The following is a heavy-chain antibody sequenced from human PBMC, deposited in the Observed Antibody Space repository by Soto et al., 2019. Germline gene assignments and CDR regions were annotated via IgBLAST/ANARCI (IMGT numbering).Heavy chain of an antibody. Sequence: SXKVSCKAAGYTXSSYGRGWVRQAPGQGLEWIGWIIAYNGNTKYAQKVQERFTMTTDTPTNTAYMELRSMRSEDTAVYYCVREEEVLRGVVSLDYWGQGTLGTVSS. D-gene: IGHD3-10*01. V-gene: IGHV1-18*01. J-gene: IGHJ4*02. CDR1: GYTXSSYG. CDR2: IIAYNGNT. CDR3: VREEEVLRGVVSLDY.